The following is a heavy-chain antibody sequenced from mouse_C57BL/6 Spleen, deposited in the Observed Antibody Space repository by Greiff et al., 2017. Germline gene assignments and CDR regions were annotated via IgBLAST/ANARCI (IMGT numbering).Heavy chain of an antibody. J-gene: IGHJ2*01. Sequence: EVKVEESGGGLVKPGGSLKLSCAASGFTFSSYAMSWVRQTPEKRLEWVATISDGGSYTYYPDNVKGRFTISRDNAKNNLYLQMSHLKSEDTAMYYCARDQEGGSFDYWGQGTTLTVSS. CDR3: ARDQEGGSFDY. CDR1: GFTFSSYA. V-gene: IGHV5-4*01. CDR2: ISDGGSYT.